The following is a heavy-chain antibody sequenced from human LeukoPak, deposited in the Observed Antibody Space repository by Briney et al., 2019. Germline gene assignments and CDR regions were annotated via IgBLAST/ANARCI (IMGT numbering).Heavy chain of an antibody. D-gene: IGHD2-21*02. J-gene: IGHJ3*01. CDR2: IHCGGGT. CDR1: GFTVSTNY. CDR3: AVEVTATDEGFDV. Sequence: GGSLRLSCAASGFTVSTNYVSWVRQAPGRGPEWVSLIHCGGGTYYPDSVKGRFTISRDISKNTMYLQMNSLRADDTAVYYCAVEVTATDEGFDVWGQGAMVTVSS. V-gene: IGHV3-53*01.